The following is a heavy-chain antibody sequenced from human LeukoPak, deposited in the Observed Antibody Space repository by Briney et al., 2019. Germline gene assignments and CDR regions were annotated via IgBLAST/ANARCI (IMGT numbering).Heavy chain of an antibody. Sequence: GGSLRLSCAASGFIFSSYEMNWVRQAPGKGLEWVSFISNKGDPITYVHSVKGRFTISRDNAKNSLYLQMNSLRAEDTAVYYCARWYCSSTNCQSYYYGMDVWGQGTTVTVSS. V-gene: IGHV3-48*03. J-gene: IGHJ6*02. CDR2: ISNKGDPI. D-gene: IGHD2-2*01. CDR3: ARWYCSSTNCQSYYYGMDV. CDR1: GFIFSSYE.